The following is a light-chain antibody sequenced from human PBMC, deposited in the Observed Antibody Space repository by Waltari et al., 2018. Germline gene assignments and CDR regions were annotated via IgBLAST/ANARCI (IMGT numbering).Light chain of an antibody. Sequence: IVMTQSPISLPVTPGEPSSIYCRSSQSLLHSNGYTYLEWYLQKPGQSPQVLIYWGSNRASGVPDRFSGSGSGTDFTLKISRVEAEDVGVYYCMQALQTPRTFGQGTRLEIK. CDR1: QSLLHSNGYTY. CDR3: MQALQTPRT. J-gene: IGKJ5*01. V-gene: IGKV2-28*01. CDR2: WGS.